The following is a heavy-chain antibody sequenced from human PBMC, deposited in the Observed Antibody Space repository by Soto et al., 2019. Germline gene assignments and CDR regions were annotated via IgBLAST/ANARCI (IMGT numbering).Heavy chain of an antibody. CDR1: GGSISSGDYY. CDR3: ARDGYCSGGSCYSAPMNY. CDR2: IYYSGST. J-gene: IGHJ4*02. V-gene: IGHV4-30-4*01. D-gene: IGHD2-15*01. Sequence: PSETLSLTCTVSGGSISSGDYYWSWIRQPPGKGLEWIGYIYYSGSTYYNPSLKSRVTISVDTSKNQLSLKLSSVTAADTAVYYCARDGYCSGGSCYSAPMNYWGQGTLVTVSS.